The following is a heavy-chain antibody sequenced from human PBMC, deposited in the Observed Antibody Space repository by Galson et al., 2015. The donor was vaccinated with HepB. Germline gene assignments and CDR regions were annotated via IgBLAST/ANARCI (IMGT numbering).Heavy chain of an antibody. CDR1: GFTFSSYA. Sequence: SLRLSCAASGFTFSSYAMHWVRQAPGKGLEWVAVISYDGSNKYYADSVKGRFTISRDNSKNTLYLQMNSLRAGDTAVYYCARAETRIGSGSYYGYYFDYWGQGTLVTVSS. V-gene: IGHV3-30*04. CDR2: ISYDGSNK. J-gene: IGHJ4*02. CDR3: ARAETRIGSGSYYGYYFDY. D-gene: IGHD3-10*01.